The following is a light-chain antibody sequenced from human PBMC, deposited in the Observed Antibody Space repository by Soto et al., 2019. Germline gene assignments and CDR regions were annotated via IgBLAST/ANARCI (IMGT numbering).Light chain of an antibody. CDR2: GVS. V-gene: IGLV2-14*01. J-gene: IGLJ3*02. CDR1: SSDVGAYNY. CDR3: NSCTRTSLWV. Sequence: QSVLTQPASGSGSSGQSITISCTGTSSDVGAYNYVSWYQQHPGKAPKLMIYGVSNPLSGISDHFSGSKSGNTASLNISALQAEDEAGYYCNSCTRTSLWVFGGGTKLAVL.